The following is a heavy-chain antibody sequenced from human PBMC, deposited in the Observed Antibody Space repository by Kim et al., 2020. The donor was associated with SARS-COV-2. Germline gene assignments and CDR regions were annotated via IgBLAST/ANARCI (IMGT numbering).Heavy chain of an antibody. D-gene: IGHD2-15*01. J-gene: IGHJ6*02. Sequence: ASVKVSCKASGYTFTSYGISWVRQAPGQGLEWMGWISAYNGNTNYAQKLQGRVTMTTDTSTSTAYMELRSLRSDDTAVYYCERDGEDLYYYYYGMDVWGQGTTVTVSS. V-gene: IGHV1-18*01. CDR1: GYTFTSYG. CDR3: ERDGEDLYYYYYGMDV. CDR2: ISAYNGNT.